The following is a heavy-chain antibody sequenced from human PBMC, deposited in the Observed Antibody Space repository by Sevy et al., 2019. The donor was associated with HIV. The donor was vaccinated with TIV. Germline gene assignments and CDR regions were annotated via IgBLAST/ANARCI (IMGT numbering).Heavy chain of an antibody. V-gene: IGHV1-18*01. Sequence: ASVKVSCKTSGYTFSSYGITWMRRAPGQGLEWLGWISAYDGKTKYAQKFQDRVTMTTRTSARTAYMELRGLISDDTATYYCARDGRTGTYLFDLWGQGTLVTVSS. J-gene: IGHJ4*02. D-gene: IGHD1-26*01. CDR3: ARDGRTGTYLFDL. CDR1: GYTFSSYG. CDR2: ISAYDGKT.